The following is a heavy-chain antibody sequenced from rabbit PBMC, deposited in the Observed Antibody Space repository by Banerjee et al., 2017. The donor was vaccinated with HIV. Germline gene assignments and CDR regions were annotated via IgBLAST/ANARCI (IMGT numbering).Heavy chain of an antibody. CDR2: IYNGDGST. D-gene: IGHD6-1*01. J-gene: IGHJ4*01. V-gene: IGHV1S47*01. CDR3: ARAGYTGYGFNL. Sequence: QQQLEESGGGLVKPEGSLTLTCKASGFDFSSNAMCWFRQAPGKGPEWITCIYNGDGSTDYASWAKGRFTISKTSSTTVTLQMTSLTAANTATYFCARAGYTGYGFNLWGPGTLVTVS. CDR1: GFDFSSNA.